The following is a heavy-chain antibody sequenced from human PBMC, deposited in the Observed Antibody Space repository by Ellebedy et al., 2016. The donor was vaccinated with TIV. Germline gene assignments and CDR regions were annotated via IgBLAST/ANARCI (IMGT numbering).Heavy chain of an antibody. V-gene: IGHV1-18*04. CDR3: ARYSSTWYDGLDV. J-gene: IGHJ6*02. D-gene: IGHD6-13*01. CDR1: GFTFTNYG. CDR2: ISVYNGNT. Sequence: ASVKVSCKASGFTFTNYGISWVRQAPGQGLEWMGWISVYNGNTNYAQRLQGRVTMTTDTSTRTAYMELRNLRSDDTAVYFCARYSSTWYDGLDVWGQGTTVSVSS.